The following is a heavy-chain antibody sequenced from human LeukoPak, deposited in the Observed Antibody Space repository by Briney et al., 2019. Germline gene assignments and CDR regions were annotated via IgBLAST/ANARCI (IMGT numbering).Heavy chain of an antibody. J-gene: IGHJ4*02. D-gene: IGHD1-26*01. CDR2: INDNGGRT. V-gene: IGHV3-64D*09. CDR3: VKDVGGSYAFDY. CDR1: GFPFRRYA. Sequence: GGSLRLSCSASGFPFRRYAMHWVRQAPGKGLEYGSGINDNGGRTHYGDSVKGRFSISRDNSKNTLHLQISTLRAEDTALYYCVKDVGGSYAFDYWGQGTLVTVSS.